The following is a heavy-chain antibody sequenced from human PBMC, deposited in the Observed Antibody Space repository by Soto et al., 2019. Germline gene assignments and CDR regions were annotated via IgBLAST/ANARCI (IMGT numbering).Heavy chain of an antibody. J-gene: IGHJ4*02. CDR2: IYPGDSDS. CDR1: GFAFTSYW. CDR3: AKHEGYCSTTTCSNFDY. V-gene: IGHV5-51*01. D-gene: IGHD2-2*01. Sequence: GESLKISCKGSGFAFTSYWIAWVRQMPGKGLEWMGIIYPGDSDSSYSPSFQGQVTISADKSINTAYLHWSSLKASDTAIYYCAKHEGYCSTTTCSNFDYWGQGTLVTVSS.